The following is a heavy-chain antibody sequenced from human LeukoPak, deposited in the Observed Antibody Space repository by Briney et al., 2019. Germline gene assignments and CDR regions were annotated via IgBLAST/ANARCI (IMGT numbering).Heavy chain of an antibody. CDR2: ISGSGGST. D-gene: IGHD1-7*01. J-gene: IGHJ4*02. V-gene: IGHV3-23*01. CDR1: GFTFSSYA. CDR3: AKSLRNWNYVPFLGY. Sequence: GGSLRLSCAASGFTFSSYAMSWVRQAPGKGLEWVSAISGSGGSTYYADSVKGRSTISRDNSKNTLYLQMNSLRAEDTAVYYCAKSLRNWNYVPFLGYWGQGTLVTVSS.